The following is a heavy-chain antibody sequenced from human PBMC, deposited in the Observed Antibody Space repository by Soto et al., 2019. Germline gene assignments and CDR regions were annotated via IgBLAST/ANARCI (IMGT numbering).Heavy chain of an antibody. CDR3: SRRLILGVVYFDY. V-gene: IGHV3-7*05. CDR2: IKQDGSEK. J-gene: IGHJ4*02. CDR1: GFTFSSYW. Sequence: GGSLRLSCAASGFTFSSYWMSWVRQAPGKGLEWVANIKQDGSEKYYVDSVKGRFTISRDNAKNSLYLQMNSLRAEDTAVYYCSRRLILGVVYFDYWGQGTLVTVSS. D-gene: IGHD6-25*01.